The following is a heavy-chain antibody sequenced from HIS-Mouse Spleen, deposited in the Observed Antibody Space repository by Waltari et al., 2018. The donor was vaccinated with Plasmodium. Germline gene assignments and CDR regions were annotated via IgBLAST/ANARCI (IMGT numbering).Heavy chain of an antibody. J-gene: IGHJ4*02. CDR3: ARGPGYSSGWYYFDY. V-gene: IGHV4-34*01. D-gene: IGHD6-19*01. Sequence: QVQLQQWGAGLLKPSETLSLTCAVYGGSFSGYYWSWIRQPPGKGLEWIGEINHRGSTNYNPSLKSRGTISVDTSKNQCSLKLSSVTAADTAVYYCARGPGYSSGWYYFDYWGQGTLVTVSS. CDR1: GGSFSGYY. CDR2: INHRGST.